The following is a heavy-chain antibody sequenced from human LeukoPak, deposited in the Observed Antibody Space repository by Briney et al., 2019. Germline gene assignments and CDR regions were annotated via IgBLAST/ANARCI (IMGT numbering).Heavy chain of an antibody. D-gene: IGHD3-16*01. V-gene: IGHV3-9*01. CDR3: ARTYAYDATGDRGH. J-gene: IGHJ4*02. CDR1: GFTFDDYA. CDR2: ISWNSGNI. Sequence: GRSLRLSCAASGFTFDDYAMHWVRQPPGKGLEWVSGISWNSGNIGYADSVKGRFTISRDNAKNSLYLQMNSLRAEDTAVYYCARTYAYDATGDRGHWGQGTLVTVSS.